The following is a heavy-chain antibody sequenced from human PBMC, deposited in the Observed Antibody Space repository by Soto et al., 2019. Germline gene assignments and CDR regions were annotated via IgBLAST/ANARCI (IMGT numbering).Heavy chain of an antibody. V-gene: IGHV3-23*01. CDR2: ISGSGGST. CDR1: VFTFSSYA. CDR3: AKDPRYCTNGVCYTGPDWFDP. J-gene: IGHJ5*02. Sequence: GGSLRLSCAASVFTFSSYAMSWVRQAPGKGLEWVSAISGSGGSTYYADSVKGRFTISRDNSKNTLYLQMNSLRAEDTAVYYSAKDPRYCTNGVCYTGPDWFDPWGQGTLVTVSS. D-gene: IGHD2-8*01.